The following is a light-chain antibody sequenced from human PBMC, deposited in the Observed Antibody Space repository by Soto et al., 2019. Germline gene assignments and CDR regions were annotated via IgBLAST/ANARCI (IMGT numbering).Light chain of an antibody. CDR1: QSVSSN. V-gene: IGKV3-15*01. CDR2: GAS. Sequence: EIVMTQSPATLSVSPGERATLSCRASQSVSSNLAWYQQKPGQAPRLLIYGASTRATGIPARCSGIESGTEFTLTISSLQSEDFAVYYCQQYNNWPWTFGQGTKVEI. CDR3: QQYNNWPWT. J-gene: IGKJ1*01.